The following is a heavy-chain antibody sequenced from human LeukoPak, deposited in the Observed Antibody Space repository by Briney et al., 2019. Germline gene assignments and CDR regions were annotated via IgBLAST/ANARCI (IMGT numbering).Heavy chain of an antibody. CDR1: GFTFDNYA. D-gene: IGHD2-2*02. V-gene: IGHV3-23*01. J-gene: IGHJ1*01. CDR3: AKDLYPHGRAEYFQH. Sequence: GGSLRLSCEASGFTFDNYAMSWVRQAPGKGLEWVSAISNSGISTHYADSVKGRFTISRDNSKNTLFLHMNTLRADDMAVYYCAKDLYPHGRAEYFQHWGQGTLVTVSS. CDR2: ISNSGIST.